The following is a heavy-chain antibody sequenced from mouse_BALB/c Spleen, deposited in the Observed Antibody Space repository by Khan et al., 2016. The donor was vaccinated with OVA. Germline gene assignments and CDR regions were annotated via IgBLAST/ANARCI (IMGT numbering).Heavy chain of an antibody. Sequence: QVQLQQSGAELMQPGASVKISCKATGYTFSSSWIEWLKQRPGHGLEWIGEILLGSGSTNYNEKFKGKATLTADTYSNTAYMQLSRLTSEASAVYYSATGDGTTHGPEHGGKGTAATVSA. CDR1: GYTFSSSW. CDR3: ATGDGTTHGPEH. V-gene: IGHV1-9*01. CDR2: ILLGSGST. J-gene: IGHJ4*01. D-gene: IGHD1-1*02.